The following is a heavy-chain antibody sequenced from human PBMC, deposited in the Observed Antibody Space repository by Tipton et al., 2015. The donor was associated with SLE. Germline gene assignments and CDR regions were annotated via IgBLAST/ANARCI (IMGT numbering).Heavy chain of an antibody. D-gene: IGHD6-6*01. Sequence: SLRLSCTASGFIFGDYAMSWFRQAPGKGLEWVGFIRSKVYGGTSEYAAPVKGRFSISIDDSKRIAYLQMNSLKTEDTAVYYCARGARGPDYWGQGTLVTVSS. CDR1: GFIFGDYA. J-gene: IGHJ4*02. V-gene: IGHV3-49*03. CDR3: ARGARGPDY. CDR2: IRSKVYGGTS.